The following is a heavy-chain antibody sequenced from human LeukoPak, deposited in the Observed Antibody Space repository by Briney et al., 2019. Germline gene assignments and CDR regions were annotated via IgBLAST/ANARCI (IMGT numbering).Heavy chain of an antibody. V-gene: IGHV4-61*02. Sequence: PSQTLSLTCTVSGGSISSGSYHWSWIRQPAGKGLEWIGRIYTSGSTNYNPSLKSRVTISVDTSKNQFSLKLSSVTAADTAVYYCARVLEYYDSSGYPYYYYYYMDVWGKGTTVTISS. CDR3: ARVLEYYDSSGYPYYYYYYMDV. J-gene: IGHJ6*03. CDR1: GGSISSGSYH. D-gene: IGHD3-22*01. CDR2: IYTSGST.